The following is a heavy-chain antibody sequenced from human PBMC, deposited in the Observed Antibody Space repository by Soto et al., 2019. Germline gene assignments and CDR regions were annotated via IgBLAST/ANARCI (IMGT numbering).Heavy chain of an antibody. J-gene: IGHJ6*02. CDR1: GFTFSTYG. CDR2: IWHGGSKK. CDR3: ARDLDTALGYYYYYGMDV. D-gene: IGHD5-18*01. Sequence: AGGSLRLSCAASGFTFSTYGMHWVRQGPGKGLEWVALIWHGGSKKYFADSVRGRFTISRDNSKNTHYLQMNSLRAEDTAVYYCARDLDTALGYYYYYGMDVWGQGTTVTVSS. V-gene: IGHV3-33*01.